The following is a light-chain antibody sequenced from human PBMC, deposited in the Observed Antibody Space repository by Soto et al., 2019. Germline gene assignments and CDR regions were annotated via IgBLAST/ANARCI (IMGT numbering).Light chain of an antibody. Sequence: IQLTQSPSSLSASVGDRVTITCRASQGISSYLAWYQQKPGKAPKLLIYAASTLQNAVPSRFSGSGSGTDFTLTISSLPPEDFATYYCQQLNSYPPTFGGGTKVEIK. V-gene: IGKV1-9*01. CDR1: QGISSY. CDR2: AAS. CDR3: QQLNSYPPT. J-gene: IGKJ4*01.